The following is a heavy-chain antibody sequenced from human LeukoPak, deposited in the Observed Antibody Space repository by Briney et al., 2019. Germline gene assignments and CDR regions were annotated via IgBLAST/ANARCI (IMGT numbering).Heavy chain of an antibody. CDR2: IYHSGST. CDR1: SXXGYY. Sequence: SXXGYYWSWIRQPPXKXLEWIGEIYHSGSTNYNPSLKSRVTISVDKSKNQFSLKLSSVTAADTAVYYCARADIEVSYAPGGFDYWGQGTLVTVSS. V-gene: IGHV4-34*01. D-gene: IGHD3-16*01. J-gene: IGHJ4*02. CDR3: ARADIEVSYAPGGFDY.